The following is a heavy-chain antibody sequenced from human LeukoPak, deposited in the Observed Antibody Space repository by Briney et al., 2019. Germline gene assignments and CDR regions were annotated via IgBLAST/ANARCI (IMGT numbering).Heavy chain of an antibody. CDR2: ITSSSSYI. V-gene: IGHV3-21*01. CDR3: ARANNVRFLEWPPNDAFDI. CDR1: GFTFSSYT. D-gene: IGHD3-3*01. J-gene: IGHJ3*02. Sequence: GGSLRLSCAASGFTFSSYTMNWVRQAPGKGLEWVSSITSSSSYIYYADSVKGRFTISRDNAKNSLYLQMNSLRAEDTAVYYCARANNVRFLEWPPNDAFDIWGQGTMVTVSS.